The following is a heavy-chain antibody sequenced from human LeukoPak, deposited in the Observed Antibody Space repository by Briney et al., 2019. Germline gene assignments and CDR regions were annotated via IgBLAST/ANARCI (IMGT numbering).Heavy chain of an antibody. D-gene: IGHD1-26*01. Sequence: PSETLSLTCTVSGVSISSYYWSWIRQPPGKGLEWIGYIYYSGGPKYNPSLKSRVTISVDTSKNQFSLKLSSVTAADTAVYYCARRSYSASYYLDYWAQGTLVTVSS. CDR2: IYYSGGP. V-gene: IGHV4-59*01. J-gene: IGHJ4*02. CDR1: GVSISSYY. CDR3: ARRSYSASYYLDY.